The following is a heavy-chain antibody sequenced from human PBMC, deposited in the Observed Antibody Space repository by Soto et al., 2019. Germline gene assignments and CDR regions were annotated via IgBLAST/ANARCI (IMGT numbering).Heavy chain of an antibody. D-gene: IGHD6-13*01. J-gene: IGHJ3*02. CDR1: GYTFTSYG. CDR3: YTRTGAAAGPDAFDI. Sequence: ASVKVSCKASGYTFTSYGISWVRPAPEQGLEWMGWISAYNGNTNYAQKLQGRATMTTDTSTSTAYMELRSLRSDDTAVYYCYTRTGAAAGPDAFDIGGKGTMVRVSS. V-gene: IGHV1-18*01. CDR2: ISAYNGNT.